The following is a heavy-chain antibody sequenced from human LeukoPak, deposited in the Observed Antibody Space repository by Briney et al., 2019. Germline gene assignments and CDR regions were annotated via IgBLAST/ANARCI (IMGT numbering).Heavy chain of an antibody. CDR3: AKEAWPQPPPQPHGFDY. D-gene: IGHD1-1*01. CDR2: ISYDGSNK. Sequence: GGSLRLSYAASGFTFSSYGMHWVRQAPGKGLEWVAVISYDGSNKFYADSVKGRFTISRDNSKNTLYLQMNSLRAEDTAVYYCAKEAWPQPPPQPHGFDYWGQGTLVTVSS. V-gene: IGHV3-30*18. CDR1: GFTFSSYG. J-gene: IGHJ4*02.